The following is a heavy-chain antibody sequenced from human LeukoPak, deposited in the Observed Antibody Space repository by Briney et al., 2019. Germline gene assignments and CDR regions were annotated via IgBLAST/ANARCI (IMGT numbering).Heavy chain of an antibody. CDR1: GFTISSYW. Sequence: GGSLRLSCAASGFTISSYWMHWVRRAPGKGLVWVSRINSDGSITNYADSVKGRFTISRDNAKNTLYLQMNSLSAEDTAVYYCTRVAGPIAWGQGTLVTVSS. V-gene: IGHV3-74*01. J-gene: IGHJ5*02. CDR2: INSDGSIT. D-gene: IGHD2-15*01. CDR3: TRVAGPIA.